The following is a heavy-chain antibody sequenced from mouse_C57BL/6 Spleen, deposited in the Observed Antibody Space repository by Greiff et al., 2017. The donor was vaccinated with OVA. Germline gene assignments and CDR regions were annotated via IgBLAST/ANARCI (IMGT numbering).Heavy chain of an antibody. CDR3: ARDYDYGRAWFAY. CDR2: ISSGSSTI. J-gene: IGHJ3*01. V-gene: IGHV5-17*01. D-gene: IGHD2-4*01. CDR1: GFTFSDHG. Sequence: EVMPVASGGGLVKPGGSLKLSCAASGFTFSDHGMHWVRQAPEKGLEWVSYISSGSSTIYYADTGKGRCNNSRDNAKNTRIVQMTSLRSEDTAMYYCARDYDYGRAWFAYWGQGTLLTVSA.